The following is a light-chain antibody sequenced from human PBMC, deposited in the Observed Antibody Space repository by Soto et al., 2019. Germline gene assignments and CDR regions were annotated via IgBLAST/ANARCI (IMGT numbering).Light chain of an antibody. J-gene: IGKJ4*01. V-gene: IGKV1-12*01. CDR2: DAS. CDR3: QQANSFPLT. CDR1: QDISSW. Sequence: DIPMTQSPSSVSASVGDRVTITCRASQDISSWLAWYQHRPGKAPKLLIYDASSLQGGITSRFSGSGSGTDFTLSISSLQPEDFATYFCQQANSFPLTFGGGTKVEIK.